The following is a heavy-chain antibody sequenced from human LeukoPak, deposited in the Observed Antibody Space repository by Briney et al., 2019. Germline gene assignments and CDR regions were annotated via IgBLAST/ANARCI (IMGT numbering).Heavy chain of an antibody. J-gene: IGHJ4*02. D-gene: IGHD2-8*02. CDR2: TYYRSKWYN. Sequence: SQTLSLTCAISGDSVSSNSAAWNWIRQSPSRGLEWLGRTYYRSKWYNDYAVSVKSRIAINPDTPKNQFSLQLNSATPEDTALYYCVRDTGFDFDYWGQGTLVTVSS. CDR1: GDSVSSNSAA. CDR3: VRDTGFDFDY. V-gene: IGHV6-1*01.